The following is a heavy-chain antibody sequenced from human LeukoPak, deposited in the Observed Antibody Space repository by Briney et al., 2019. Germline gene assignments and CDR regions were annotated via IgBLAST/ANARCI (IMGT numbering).Heavy chain of an antibody. D-gene: IGHD6-19*01. V-gene: IGHV3-23*01. CDR3: ARDLKFPGIAVAGPPRGVGMDV. J-gene: IGHJ6*02. Sequence: GGSLRLSCAASGFTFSSYAMSWVRQAPGKGLEWVSTISGSGDSTYYADSVKGRFTISRDNSKDTLYLQMSSVRVDDTAVYYCARDLKFPGIAVAGPPRGVGMDVWGQGTTVTVSS. CDR2: ISGSGDST. CDR1: GFTFSSYA.